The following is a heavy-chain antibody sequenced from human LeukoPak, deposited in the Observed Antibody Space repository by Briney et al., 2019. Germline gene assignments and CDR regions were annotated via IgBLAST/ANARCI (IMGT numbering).Heavy chain of an antibody. Sequence: ASVKVSCKASGGTFSSYAISWVRQAPGQGLEWMGRIIPILGIANYAQKFQGRVTITADKSTSTAYMELSSLRSEDTAVYYCASCSGGSCYSLLGWGQGTLVTVSS. CDR2: IIPILGIA. J-gene: IGHJ4*02. CDR3: ASCSGGSCYSLLG. CDR1: GGTFSSYA. D-gene: IGHD2-15*01. V-gene: IGHV1-69*04.